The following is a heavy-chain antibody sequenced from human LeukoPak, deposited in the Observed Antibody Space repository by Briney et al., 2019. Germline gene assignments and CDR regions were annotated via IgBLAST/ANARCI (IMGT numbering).Heavy chain of an antibody. V-gene: IGHV4-31*03. Sequence: SSQTLSLTCTVSGGSISSGGYYWSWIRQHPGKGLEWIGYIYYSGSTYYNPSLKSRVTISVDTSKNQFSLTLSSATAADTAVYYCALGGTDYYDSSGLLGYWGQGTLVTVSS. J-gene: IGHJ4*02. D-gene: IGHD3-22*01. CDR3: ALGGTDYYDSSGLLGY. CDR2: IYYSGST. CDR1: GGSISSGGYY.